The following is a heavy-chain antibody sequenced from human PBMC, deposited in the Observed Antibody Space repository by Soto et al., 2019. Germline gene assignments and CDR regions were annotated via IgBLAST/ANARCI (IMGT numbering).Heavy chain of an antibody. CDR1: GYSFSSHW. V-gene: IGHV5-51*01. J-gene: IGHJ4*02. CDR2: IYPGDSDT. CDR3: ARQGNGAEGFDF. Sequence: GASLKISCKGSGYSFSSHWIGWVRQMPGKGLDWMGIIYPGDSDTRYSPSFLGQVTISADKSINTAYLQWSSLKASDTAMYYCARQGNGAEGFDFWGQGALVTVSS. D-gene: IGHD4-17*01.